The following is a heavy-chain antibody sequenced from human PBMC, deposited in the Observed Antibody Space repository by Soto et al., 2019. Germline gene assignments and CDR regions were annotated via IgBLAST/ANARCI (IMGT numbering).Heavy chain of an antibody. V-gene: IGHV4-30-4*01. CDR1: GGSISSGDYY. Sequence: SETLSLTCTVSGGSISSGDYYWSWIRQPPGKGLEWIGYIYYSGSTFYNPSLKNRVTISLDTSKIQFSLKLSSVTADTAVYYCVREGGDNWFDPWGQGTLVTVSS. CDR3: VREGGDNWFDP. J-gene: IGHJ5*02. D-gene: IGHD3-16*01. CDR2: IYYSGST.